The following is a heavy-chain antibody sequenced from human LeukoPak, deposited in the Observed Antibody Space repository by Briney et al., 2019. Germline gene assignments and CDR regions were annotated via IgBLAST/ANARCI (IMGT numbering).Heavy chain of an antibody. CDR3: IRLRDSSGWYAGFDP. D-gene: IGHD6-19*01. CDR1: GFIFSGSA. Sequence: GGSLRLSCAASGFIFSGSAMHWVRQASGKGLEWVGRIRSKANNYATAYAASVKGRFTISRDDSKNTAYLQMSSLKTEDTAVYYCIRLRDSSGWYAGFDPWGQGTLVTVSS. J-gene: IGHJ5*02. CDR2: IRSKANNYAT. V-gene: IGHV3-73*01.